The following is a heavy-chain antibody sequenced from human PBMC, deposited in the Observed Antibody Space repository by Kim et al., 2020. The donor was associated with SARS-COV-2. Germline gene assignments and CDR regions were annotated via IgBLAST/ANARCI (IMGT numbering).Heavy chain of an antibody. CDR2: IIPIFGTA. D-gene: IGHD2-21*02. CDR1: GGTFSSYA. CDR3: ASYYCGGDCYTISYWYFDL. J-gene: IGHJ2*01. Sequence: SVKVSCKASGGTFSSYAISWVRQAPGQGLEWMGGIIPIFGTANYAQKFQGRVTITADESTSTAYMELSSLRSEDTAVYYCASYYCGGDCYTISYWYFDLWGRGTLVTVSS. V-gene: IGHV1-69*13.